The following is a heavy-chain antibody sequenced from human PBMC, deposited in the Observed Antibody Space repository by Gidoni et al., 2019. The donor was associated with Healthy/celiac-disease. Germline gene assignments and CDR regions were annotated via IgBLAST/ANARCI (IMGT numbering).Heavy chain of an antibody. CDR3: ARGLTRGDGMWY. V-gene: IGHV3-7*01. J-gene: IGHJ4*02. CDR2: IKQDGREK. Sequence: GKGLEWVANIKQDGREKYYVDSVKGRFTISRDNAKNSLYLQMNSLRAEDTAVYYCARGLTRGDGMWYWGQGTLVTVSS. D-gene: IGHD3-16*01.